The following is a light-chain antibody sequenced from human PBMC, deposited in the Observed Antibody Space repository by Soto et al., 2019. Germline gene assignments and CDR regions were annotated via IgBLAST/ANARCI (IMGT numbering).Light chain of an antibody. V-gene: IGKV3-20*01. CDR3: HQYGSSPST. Sequence: ETVLTQSPGTLSLSPVERAALSCRASQSVSSNCLAWYQQKPGQAPRLLIYGASSRATGIPDRFSGSGSGTDFTLTISRLEPEDFAVYYCHQYGSSPSTFGQGTKVDIK. J-gene: IGKJ1*01. CDR2: GAS. CDR1: QSVSSNC.